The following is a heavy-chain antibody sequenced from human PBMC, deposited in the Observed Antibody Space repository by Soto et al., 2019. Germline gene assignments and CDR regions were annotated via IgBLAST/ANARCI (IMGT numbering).Heavy chain of an antibody. CDR1: GYTFTSYA. V-gene: IGHV1-3*01. CDR2: INAGNGNT. J-gene: IGHJ4*02. CDR3: ARGLNGYSHYFDY. Sequence: QVQLVQSGAEVKKPGASVKVSCKASGYTFTSYAMHWVRQAPGQRLEWMGWINAGNGNTKYSQKFQGRVTITRDTSASTAYMELSSLISEDTAVYYCARGLNGYSHYFDYWGQGTLVTVSS. D-gene: IGHD5-18*01.